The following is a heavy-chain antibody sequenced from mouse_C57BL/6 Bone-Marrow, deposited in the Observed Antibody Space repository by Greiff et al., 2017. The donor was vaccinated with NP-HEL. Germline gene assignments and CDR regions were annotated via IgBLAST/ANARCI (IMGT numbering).Heavy chain of an antibody. V-gene: IGHV1-74*01. CDR2: IHPSDSDT. CDR1: GYTFTSYW. D-gene: IGHD1-1*01. J-gene: IGHJ4*01. CDR3: AIDTTVVAPYAMDY. Sequence: QVQLQQPGAELVKPGASVKVSCKASGYTFTSYWMHWVKQRPGQGLEWIGRIHPSDSDTNYNQKFKGKATLTVDKSSSTAYMQLSSLTSEDSAVYYCAIDTTVVAPYAMDYWGQGTSVTVSS.